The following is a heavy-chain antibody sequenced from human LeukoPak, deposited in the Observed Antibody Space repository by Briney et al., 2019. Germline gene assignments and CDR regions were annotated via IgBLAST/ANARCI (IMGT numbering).Heavy chain of an antibody. V-gene: IGHV1-69*13. CDR2: IIPIFGTA. D-gene: IGHD6-19*01. CDR3: ARDRGSGSDWYFDL. CDR1: GGTFSSYA. J-gene: IGHJ2*01. Sequence: SVKVSCKASGGTFSSYAISWVRQAPGQGLEWMGGIIPIFGTANYAQKFQGRVTITADESTSTAYMELSSLRSEDTAVYYCARDRGSGSDWYFDLWGRGTLVTVSS.